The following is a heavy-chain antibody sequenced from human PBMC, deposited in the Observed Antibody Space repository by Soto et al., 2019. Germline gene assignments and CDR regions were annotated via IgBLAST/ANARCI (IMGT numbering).Heavy chain of an antibody. V-gene: IGHV1-2*04. CDR2: INPNSGGT. CDR3: ARDGLVVPAAYRYYYYMDV. J-gene: IGHJ6*03. Sequence: QVQLVQSGAEVKKPGASVKVSCKASGYTFTGYYTHWVRQAPGQGLEWMGWINPNSGGTNYAQKFQGWVTMTRDTSISTAYMELSRLRSDDTAVYYCARDGLVVPAAYRYYYYMDVWGKGTTVTVSS. CDR1: GYTFTGYY. D-gene: IGHD2-2*01.